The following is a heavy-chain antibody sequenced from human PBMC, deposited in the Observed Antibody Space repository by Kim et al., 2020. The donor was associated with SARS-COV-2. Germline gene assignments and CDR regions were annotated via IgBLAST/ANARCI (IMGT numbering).Heavy chain of an antibody. CDR1: GGSISSGSYY. V-gene: IGHV4-61*02. CDR3: AREEQQLVYY. J-gene: IGHJ4*02. D-gene: IGHD6-13*01. CDR2: IYTSGST. Sequence: SETLSLTCTVSGGSISSGSYYWSWIQQPAGKGLEWIGRIYTSGSTNYNPSLKSRVTISVDTSKNQFSLKLSSVTAADTAVYYCAREEQQLVYYWGQGTLVTVSS.